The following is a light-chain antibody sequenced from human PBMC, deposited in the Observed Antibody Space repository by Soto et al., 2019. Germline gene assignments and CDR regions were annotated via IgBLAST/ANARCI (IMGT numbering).Light chain of an antibody. Sequence: QSVLTQPPSVSGAPGQRVTISCTGSSSNIGARYDVHWFQQLPGTAPKLLIYGNSNRPSGVPDRFSGSRSGTSASLAITGLQDEDEADYYCQSYDSSLSGVVFGGGTQLTVL. J-gene: IGLJ2*01. CDR3: QSYDSSLSGVV. CDR1: SSNIGARYD. V-gene: IGLV1-40*01. CDR2: GNS.